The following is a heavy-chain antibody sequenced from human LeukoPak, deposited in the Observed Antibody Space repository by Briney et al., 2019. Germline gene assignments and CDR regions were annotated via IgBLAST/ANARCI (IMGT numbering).Heavy chain of an antibody. Sequence: PSGTLSLTCTVSGGSVSSGSYYWSWIRQPPGKGLEWIGYIYYSGSTNYNPSLKSRVTISVDTSKNQFSLKLSSVTAADTAVYYCARDLVGVGPHTPHFDYWGQGTLVTVSS. CDR2: IYYSGST. V-gene: IGHV4-61*01. J-gene: IGHJ4*02. D-gene: IGHD2-15*01. CDR1: GGSVSSGSYY. CDR3: ARDLVGVGPHTPHFDY.